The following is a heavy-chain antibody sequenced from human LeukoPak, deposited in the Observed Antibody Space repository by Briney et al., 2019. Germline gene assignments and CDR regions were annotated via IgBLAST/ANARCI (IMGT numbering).Heavy chain of an antibody. D-gene: IGHD2-8*01. V-gene: IGHV5-51*01. Sequence: PGESLKISCKGSGYSFTSYWIGWVRQMPGKGLEWMGIIYPDDSDTRYSPSFEGQVIISVDKSISTAYLQWSSLKASDTATYYCARHGRSTNGVCYSNYYYYMDVWGKRTTVTVSS. J-gene: IGHJ6*03. CDR3: ARHGRSTNGVCYSNYYYYMDV. CDR2: IYPDDSDT. CDR1: GYSFTSYW.